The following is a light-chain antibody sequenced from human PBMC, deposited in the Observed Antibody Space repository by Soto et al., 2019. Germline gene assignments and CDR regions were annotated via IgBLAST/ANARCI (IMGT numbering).Light chain of an antibody. V-gene: IGKV3-11*01. CDR1: QSVSSY. J-gene: IGKJ4*01. CDR2: DAS. CDR3: QQRSNWLT. Sequence: EIVLTQAPATLSLSPGERATLSCRASQSVSSYLAWYQQKPRQAPRLLIYDASNRATGIPARFSGSGSGTDFTLTISSLEPEDFAVYYCQQRSNWLTFGGGTKVDIK.